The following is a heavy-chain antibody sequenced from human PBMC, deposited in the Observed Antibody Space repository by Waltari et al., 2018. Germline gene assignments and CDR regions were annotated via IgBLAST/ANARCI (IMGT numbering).Heavy chain of an antibody. CDR1: GGPIRSSSHY. CDR3: ARQLSTVTTGGLGY. CDR2: IYYSGST. J-gene: IGHJ4*02. V-gene: IGHV4-39*01. Sequence: QLQLQESGPGLVKPSETLSLTCTVSGGPIRSSSHYRGWNRQPPGKGLEWIGSIYYSGSTYYNPSLKSRVTISVDTSKNQFSLKLSSVTAADTAVYYCARQLSTVTTGGLGYWGQGTLVTVSS. D-gene: IGHD4-17*01.